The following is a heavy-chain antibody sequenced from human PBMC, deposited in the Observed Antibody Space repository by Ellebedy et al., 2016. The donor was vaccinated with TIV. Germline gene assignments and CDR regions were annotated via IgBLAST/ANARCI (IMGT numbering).Heavy chain of an antibody. J-gene: IGHJ6*02. CDR2: ISSGGSTT. CDR3: AKDFNPDTHLVHGMDV. V-gene: IGHV3-23*01. CDR1: GFTFSIYA. Sequence: GGSLRLSCAASGFTFSIYAMSWVRQAPGKGLEWVSAISSGGSTTYYADSVKGRFTISRDNSKDTLYLQVSSLRVEDTAIDYCAKDFNPDTHLVHGMDVWGQGTTVTVSS. D-gene: IGHD5-18*01.